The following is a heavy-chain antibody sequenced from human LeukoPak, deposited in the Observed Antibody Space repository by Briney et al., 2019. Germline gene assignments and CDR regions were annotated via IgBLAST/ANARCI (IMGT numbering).Heavy chain of an antibody. CDR3: AKLLGTAATYDS. Sequence: GGSLTLSCEASGFTFSGNWMSWVRQAPGKGLEWVASINPDGSQKLYVDSVKGRFTISRDNTKGSLYLQMNSLGAEDTAMYYCAKLLGTAATYDSWGQGTRVTVSS. J-gene: IGHJ4*02. CDR1: GFTFSGNW. D-gene: IGHD2/OR15-2a*01. CDR2: INPDGSQK. V-gene: IGHV3-7*01.